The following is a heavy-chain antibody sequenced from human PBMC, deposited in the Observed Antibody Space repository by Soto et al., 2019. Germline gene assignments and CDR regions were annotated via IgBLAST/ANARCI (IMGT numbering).Heavy chain of an antibody. CDR3: ARAGRFLEWLLSLDY. Sequence: QVQLVQSGAEVKKPGASVKVSCKASGYTFTSYGISWMRQAPGQGLEWMGWISAYNGNTNYAQKLQGRVTMTTDTSTSTAYMELRSLRADDTAVYYCARAGRFLEWLLSLDYWGQGTLVTVSS. D-gene: IGHD3-3*01. CDR1: GYTFTSYG. CDR2: ISAYNGNT. V-gene: IGHV1-18*01. J-gene: IGHJ4*02.